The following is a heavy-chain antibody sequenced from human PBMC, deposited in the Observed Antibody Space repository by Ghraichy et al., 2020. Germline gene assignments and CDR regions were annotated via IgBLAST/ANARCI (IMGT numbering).Heavy chain of an antibody. V-gene: IGHV4-39*01. CDR1: GGSSRSESYY. D-gene: IGHD3-16*01. Sequence: SETLSLTCTVSGGSSRSESYYWDWIRQSRGKGLEWIGSIHHSGTVYYNPSLKNRVTISVDTSKDQLSLDLTSVTAADTAVYYCARGGNGDHYYYYGLDVWGQGTTIIVSS. CDR3: ARGGNGDHYYYYGLDV. CDR2: IHHSGTV. J-gene: IGHJ6*02.